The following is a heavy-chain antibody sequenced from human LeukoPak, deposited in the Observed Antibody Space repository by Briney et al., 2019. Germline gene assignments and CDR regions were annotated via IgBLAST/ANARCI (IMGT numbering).Heavy chain of an antibody. J-gene: IGHJ3*02. V-gene: IGHV3-30*02. Sequence: GGSLRLSCAASGFTFSSYAMHWVRQAPGKGLEWVAFTRYDGSNKYYADSVKGRFTISRDNSRNTLYLQMNSLRTEDTAVYYCTKDDTAVAPRAFDIWGQGTMVTVSS. CDR1: GFTFSSYA. CDR3: TKDDTAVAPRAFDI. D-gene: IGHD5-18*01. CDR2: TRYDGSNK.